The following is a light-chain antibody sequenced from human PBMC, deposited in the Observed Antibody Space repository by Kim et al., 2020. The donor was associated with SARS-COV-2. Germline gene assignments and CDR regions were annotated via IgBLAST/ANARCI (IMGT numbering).Light chain of an antibody. CDR3: SSCTSTNTYF. CDR2: DVS. CDR1: SKDVGGWDY. V-gene: IGLV2-14*04. J-gene: IGLJ1*01. Sequence: GQSITISCTGTSKDVGGWDYVSWYQQHPGKAPQLMIYDVSKRPSGVSNHFSGSKSGNTASLTISGLQAEDEADYYCSSCTSTNTYFFGTGTKVTVL.